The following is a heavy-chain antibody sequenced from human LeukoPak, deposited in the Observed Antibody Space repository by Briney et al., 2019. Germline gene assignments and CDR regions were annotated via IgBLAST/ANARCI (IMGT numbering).Heavy chain of an antibody. CDR1: GGSFSDYY. V-gene: IGHV4-34*01. J-gene: IGHJ4*02. Sequence: SETLSLTCAVCGGSFSDYYWSWIRQPPGKGLEWIGEINHSGSTNYNPSLKSRVTISVDTSKNQFSLKLSSVTAADTAVYYCARVLQPFTIFGVVFKSIDYFDYWGQGTLVTVSS. CDR3: ARVLQPFTIFGVVFKSIDYFDY. D-gene: IGHD3-3*01. CDR2: INHSGST.